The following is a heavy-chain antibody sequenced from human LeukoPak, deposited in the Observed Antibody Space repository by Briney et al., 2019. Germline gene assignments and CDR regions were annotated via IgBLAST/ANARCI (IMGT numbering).Heavy chain of an antibody. CDR2: ISSSSSTI. D-gene: IGHD6-13*01. J-gene: IGHJ4*02. CDR1: GFTFSSYS. V-gene: IGHV3-48*04. CDR3: ARVGALSSSWLLY. Sequence: GGSLRLSCAASGFTFSSYSMNWVRQAPGKGLEWVSYISSSSSTIYYADSVKGRFTISRDNAKNSLYLQMNSLRAEDTAVYFCARVGALSSSWLLYWGQGTLVTVSS.